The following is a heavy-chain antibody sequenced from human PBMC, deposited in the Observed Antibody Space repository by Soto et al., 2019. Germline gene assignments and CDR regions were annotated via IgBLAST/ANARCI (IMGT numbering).Heavy chain of an antibody. CDR2: MKQDGSEK. CDR3: ATGAAGRGGVDY. V-gene: IGHV3-7*04. Sequence: EVQLVESGGGLVQPGGSLRLSCAASGFTFSSYWMSWVRQAPGKGLEWVANMKQDGSEKYYVGSVKGRFTISRDNAKNSRYLQMKSLRAEDTAVYYCATGAAGRGGVDYWGQGTLVTVSS. D-gene: IGHD2-15*01. CDR1: GFTFSSYW. J-gene: IGHJ4*02.